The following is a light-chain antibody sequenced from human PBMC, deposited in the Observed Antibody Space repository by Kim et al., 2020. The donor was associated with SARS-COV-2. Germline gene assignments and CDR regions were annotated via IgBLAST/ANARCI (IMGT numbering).Light chain of an antibody. J-gene: IGKJ1*01. CDR1: QSISSGY. V-gene: IGKV3-20*01. CDR2: GAS. CDR3: QQCGSAPWT. Sequence: APGEQATLSYRARQSISSGYLAWYQQRPDQAPMLLSYGASSSATVIPHRFSGSGSGTDFTLTICGLEPEDFAVYYSQQCGSAPWTFGQGTKVDIK.